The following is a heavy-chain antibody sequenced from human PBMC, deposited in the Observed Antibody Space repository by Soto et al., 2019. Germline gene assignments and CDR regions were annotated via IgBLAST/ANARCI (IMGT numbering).Heavy chain of an antibody. J-gene: IGHJ6*02. D-gene: IGHD2-2*02. CDR2: ISAYNGNT. CDR3: ARAGYCSSTSCYTGYYYGMDV. CDR1: GYTFTSYG. Sequence: QVQLVQSGAEVKKPGASVKVSCKASGYTFTSYGISWVRQAPGQGLEWMGWISAYNGNTNYSQKLQGRVTMTTDTSTSTAYMELRRLRSDDTAVYYCARAGYCSSTSCYTGYYYGMDVWGQGTTVTVSS. V-gene: IGHV1-18*01.